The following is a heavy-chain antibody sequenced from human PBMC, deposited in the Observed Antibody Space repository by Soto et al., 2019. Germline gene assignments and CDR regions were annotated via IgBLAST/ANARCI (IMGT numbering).Heavy chain of an antibody. Sequence: PGGSLRLSCAASGFTFSSYAMSWVRQAPGKGLEWVSAISGSGGSTYYADSVKGRLTISRDNSKNTLYLQMNSLRAEDTAVYYCAKDAGIAAAAYYYGMDVWGQGTTVTVSS. CDR1: GFTFSSYA. J-gene: IGHJ6*02. V-gene: IGHV3-23*01. CDR2: ISGSGGST. CDR3: AKDAGIAAAAYYYGMDV. D-gene: IGHD6-13*01.